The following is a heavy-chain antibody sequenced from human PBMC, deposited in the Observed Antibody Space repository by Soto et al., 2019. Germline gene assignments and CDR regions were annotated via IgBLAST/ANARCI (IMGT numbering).Heavy chain of an antibody. CDR2: IYYSGST. Sequence: TLSLTCTVSGGSISSGDYYWSWIRQPPGKGLEWIGYIYYSGSTYYNPSLKSRVTISVDTSKNQFSLKLSSVTAADTAVYYCASLPLYCSSTSCYFCADVWGQGTTVTVSS. J-gene: IGHJ6*02. V-gene: IGHV4-30-4*01. CDR3: ASLPLYCSSTSCYFCADV. CDR1: GGSISSGDYY. D-gene: IGHD2-2*01.